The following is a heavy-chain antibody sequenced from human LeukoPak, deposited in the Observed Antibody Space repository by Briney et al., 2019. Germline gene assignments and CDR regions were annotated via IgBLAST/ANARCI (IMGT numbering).Heavy chain of an antibody. V-gene: IGHV1-69*13. J-gene: IGHJ4*02. Sequence: SVKVSCKASGGTFSSYAISWVRQAPGQGLEWMGGIIPIFGTANYAQKFQGRVTITADESTSTAYMERSSLRSEDTAVYYCAREYSSSAAFDYWGQGTLVTVSS. CDR2: IIPIFGTA. CDR1: GGTFSSYA. CDR3: AREYSSSAAFDY. D-gene: IGHD6-6*01.